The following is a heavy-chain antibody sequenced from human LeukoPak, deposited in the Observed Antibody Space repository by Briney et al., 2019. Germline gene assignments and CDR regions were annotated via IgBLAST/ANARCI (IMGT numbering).Heavy chain of an antibody. CDR1: GGSFSGYY. J-gene: IGHJ4*02. V-gene: IGHV4-34*01. Sequence: PSETLSLTCAVYGGSFSGYYWSWIRQPPGKGLEWIGEINHSGSTNYNPSLKSRVTISVDTSKNQFSVKLSSVTAADTAVYYCARGLRYYYDSSGYYYYFDYWGQGTPVSVSS. CDR2: INHSGST. CDR3: ARGLRYYYDSSGYYYYFDY. D-gene: IGHD3-22*01.